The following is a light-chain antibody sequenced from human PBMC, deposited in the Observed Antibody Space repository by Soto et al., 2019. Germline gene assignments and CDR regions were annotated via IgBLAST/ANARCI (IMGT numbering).Light chain of an antibody. CDR2: EVS. J-gene: IGLJ3*02. CDR1: SSDIGNYDF. CDR3: ISYASRDTLLWV. Sequence: QSVLTQPASVSGSPGQSITISCTGTSSDIGNYDFVSWYQQVPGTAPKAMIYEVSSRPSGVSNRFSGSKSGNTASLTISGLQAEDEAYYYCISYASRDTLLWVFGGGTKLTVL. V-gene: IGLV2-14*01.